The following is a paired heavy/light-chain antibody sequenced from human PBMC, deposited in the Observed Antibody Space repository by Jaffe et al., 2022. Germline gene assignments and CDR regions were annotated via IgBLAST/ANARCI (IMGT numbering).Light chain of an antibody. V-gene: IGKV3-11*01. J-gene: IGKJ4*01. CDR1: QTVVTS. Sequence: EIVLTQSPATLSLSPGERATLSCRASQTVVTSVAWYQHKPGQAPKILVYDASNRATGVPARFSGSGSGTDFTLTISSLEPEDSAIYYCQQRIAWPDTFGGGTKVEIK. CDR3: QQRIAWPDT. CDR2: DAS.
Heavy chain of an antibody. D-gene: IGHD3-10*01. CDR3: ATLRPYNRKEYLQI. V-gene: IGHV4-59*01. J-gene: IGHJ1*01. Sequence: QVQLQESGPGLVKPSETLSLTCIVSGGSISSDYWTWIRQPPGKGLEFIGYISYSGLTNYNPSLKSRVTISIDSSKTQFSLRLTSVTAADTAVYYCATLRPYNRKEYLQIWGQGTLVTVSS. CDR1: GGSISSDY. CDR2: ISYSGLT.